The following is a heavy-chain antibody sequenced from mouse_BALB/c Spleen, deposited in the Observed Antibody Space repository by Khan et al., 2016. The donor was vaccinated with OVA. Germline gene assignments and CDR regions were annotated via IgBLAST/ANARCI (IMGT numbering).Heavy chain of an antibody. CDR3: ARTARIKY. D-gene: IGHD1-2*01. CDR1: GYSITSDYV. V-gene: IGHV3-2*02. CDR2: ISYSGHT. Sequence: VQLVESGPGLVKPSQSLSLTCTVTGYSITSDYVWNWIRQFPGNKLEWMGYISYSGHTNYNPSLKSRISITRDTSTNQFCLQLNSVTTEDTATYYCARTARIKYWGQGTTLTVSS. J-gene: IGHJ2*01.